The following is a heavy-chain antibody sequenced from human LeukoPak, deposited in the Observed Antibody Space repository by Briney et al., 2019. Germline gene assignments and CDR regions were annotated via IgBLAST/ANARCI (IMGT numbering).Heavy chain of an antibody. Sequence: ASVKVSCKASGYTFTSYGIRWVRQAPGQGLEWMGWISTYNGDTSYAQKLQGRVTMTTDTSTSTAYMALRSLRSDDTAVYYCARDHNWVVDYWGQGTLVTVSS. J-gene: IGHJ4*02. CDR2: ISTYNGDT. D-gene: IGHD1-1*01. V-gene: IGHV1-18*01. CDR1: GYTFTSYG. CDR3: ARDHNWVVDY.